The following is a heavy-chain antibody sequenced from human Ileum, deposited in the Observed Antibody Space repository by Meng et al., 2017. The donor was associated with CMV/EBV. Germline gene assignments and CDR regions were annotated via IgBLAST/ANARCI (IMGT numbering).Heavy chain of an antibody. D-gene: IGHD4-17*01. CDR2: IDSYGSDT. CDR3: ARGPGD. CDR1: GFAFSVYW. J-gene: IGHJ1*01. Sequence: VVDLVKSGGSLSPSCLASGFAFSVYWIHWVRQVPGKGLMWLDRIDSYGSDTFYADSVKGRFTISRDNARNTLYLHMNSLRAEDTAVYYCARGPGDLGQGTLVTVSS. V-gene: IGHV3-74*01.